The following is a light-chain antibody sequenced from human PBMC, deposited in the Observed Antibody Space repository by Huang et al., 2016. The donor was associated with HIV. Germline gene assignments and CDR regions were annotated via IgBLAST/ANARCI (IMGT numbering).Light chain of an antibody. V-gene: IGKV3-11*01. Sequence: EIVLTQSPATLSLSPGERATLSCRAGQSVSGYLAWYQQKPGRAPRLLISNTSKRAAGIPARFSGSGSGTDFTLTISSLEPEDFAIYYCQLRTNRPPRYTFGQGTKLEI. CDR3: QLRTNRPPRYT. J-gene: IGKJ2*01. CDR1: QSVSGY. CDR2: NTS.